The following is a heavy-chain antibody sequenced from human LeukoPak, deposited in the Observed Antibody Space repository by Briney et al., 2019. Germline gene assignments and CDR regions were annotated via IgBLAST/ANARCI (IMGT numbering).Heavy chain of an antibody. Sequence: PGGSLRLSCAASGFTFTSYWMSWVRQAPGKGLAWVANINQDGSEKYYVDSVKGRFTISRDNARNSLHLQMNSLRAEDTAVYYCVRDSSTPVYWGQGTLVTVSS. D-gene: IGHD3-10*01. CDR1: GFTFTSYW. CDR2: INQDGSEK. CDR3: VRDSSTPVY. J-gene: IGHJ4*02. V-gene: IGHV3-7*01.